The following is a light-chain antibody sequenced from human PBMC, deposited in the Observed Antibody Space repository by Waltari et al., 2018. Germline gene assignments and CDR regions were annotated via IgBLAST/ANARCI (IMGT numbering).Light chain of an antibody. V-gene: IGKV3-15*01. CDR1: QNVGSN. J-gene: IGKJ2*01. Sequence: EVVMTQSPVTLSVSPGERATLSCRASQNVGSNLAWYHQKPGQAPRLLVYGASTRATGIPDRISGSGSGTEFTLTISSLQAEDVAVYYCQQYYSIPYTFGPGTKLEIK. CDR3: QQYYSIPYT. CDR2: GAS.